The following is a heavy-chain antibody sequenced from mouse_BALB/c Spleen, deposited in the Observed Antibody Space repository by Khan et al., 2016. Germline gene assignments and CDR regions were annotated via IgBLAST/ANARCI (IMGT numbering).Heavy chain of an antibody. CDR1: GYTFTSYW. CDR2: IYPGDGDT. CDR3: ASYYGSSYDHLDY. D-gene: IGHD1-1*01. J-gene: IGHJ2*01. V-gene: IGHV1-87*01. Sequence: QVQLKESGAELARPGASVKLSCKASGYTFTSYWMPGVKQRPGQGLERIGAIYPGDGDTRYTQKFKGKATLTADKSSSTAYMQLSSLASEDSAVYYCASYYGSSYDHLDYWGQGTTLTVSP.